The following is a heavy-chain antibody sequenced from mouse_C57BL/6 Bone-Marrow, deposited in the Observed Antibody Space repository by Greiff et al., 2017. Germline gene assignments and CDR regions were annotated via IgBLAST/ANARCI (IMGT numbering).Heavy chain of an antibody. CDR2: IHPNSGST. CDR3: ASYCEGSSYVFWYFDV. V-gene: IGHV1-64*01. J-gene: IGHJ1*03. Sequence: QVQLQQPGAELVKPGASVKLSCKASGYTFTSYWMHWVKQRPGQGLEWIGMIHPNSGSTNYNEKFKSKATLTVDKSSSTAYMQLSSLTSEDSAVYYCASYCEGSSYVFWYFDVWGTGTTVTVSS. D-gene: IGHD1-1*01. CDR1: GYTFTSYW.